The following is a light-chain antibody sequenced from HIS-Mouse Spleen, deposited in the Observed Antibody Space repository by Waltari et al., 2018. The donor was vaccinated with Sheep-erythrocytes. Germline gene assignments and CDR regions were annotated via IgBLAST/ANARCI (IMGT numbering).Light chain of an antibody. CDR1: SSDVGGYNY. Sequence: QSALTQPRSVSGSPGQSVTIPCPGTSSDVGGYNYVSWYQQHTGKAPKLMIYDVSKRPSGVPDRFSGSKSGNTASLTISGLQAEDEADYYCCSYAGSYNHVFATGTKVTVL. CDR2: DVS. CDR3: CSYAGSYNHV. J-gene: IGLJ1*01. V-gene: IGLV2-11*01.